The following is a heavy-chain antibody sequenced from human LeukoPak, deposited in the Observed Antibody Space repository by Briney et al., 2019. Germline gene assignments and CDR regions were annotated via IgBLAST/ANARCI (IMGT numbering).Heavy chain of an antibody. V-gene: IGHV3-66*01. Sequence: ETLSLTCAVYGGSFSGYYWSWVRQAPGKGLEWVSIIYSDGRTYYADSVKGRFTISRDNSKNTLFLQMNSLRAEDTAVYYCARSSRGYNYGYFDYWGQGTLVTVSS. CDR3: ARSSRGYNYGYFDY. CDR2: IYSDGRT. D-gene: IGHD5-18*01. J-gene: IGHJ4*02. CDR1: GGSFSGYY.